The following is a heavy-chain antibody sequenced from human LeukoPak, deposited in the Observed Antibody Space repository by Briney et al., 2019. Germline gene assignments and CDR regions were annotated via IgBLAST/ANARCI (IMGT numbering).Heavy chain of an antibody. J-gene: IGHJ6*02. CDR3: ATIGDMHV. V-gene: IGHV1-46*01. Sequence: ASVKVSCKASGYTFTTYLMHWVRQAPGQGLEWMGMINPGGGSTSYAQKFQGSVTMTRDTSTSTVYMDLSSLRSEDTAVYYCATIGDMHVWGQGTTVIVSS. CDR1: GYTFTTYL. CDR2: INPGGGST.